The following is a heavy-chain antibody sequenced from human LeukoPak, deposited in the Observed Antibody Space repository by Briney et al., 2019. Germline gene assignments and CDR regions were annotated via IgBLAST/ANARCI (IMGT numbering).Heavy chain of an antibody. J-gene: IGHJ4*02. CDR1: GFIFSRYN. D-gene: IGHD4-17*01. Sequence: GGSLRLSCAASGFIFSRYNMNWVRQAPGKALEWVSSISSSSDYIYYADSVKGRFTISRDNAKNSLHLQMNSLRAEDTAVYYCARGFGYGEYISAYWGQGTLVTVSS. CDR3: ARGFGYGEYISAY. V-gene: IGHV3-21*01. CDR2: ISSSSDYI.